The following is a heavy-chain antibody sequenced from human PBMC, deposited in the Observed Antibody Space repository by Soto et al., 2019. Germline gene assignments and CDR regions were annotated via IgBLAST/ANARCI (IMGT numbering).Heavy chain of an antibody. D-gene: IGHD1-20*01. CDR3: VNSGYYHGVDV. CDR2: IKSKTDGGTI. Sequence: EVQLVESGGGLGKPGGSLRLSCEASGLTFTNAWMTWVRQAPGKGLEWVGSIKSKTDGGTIDYAATVKGRFSISRDDSKNTLYLQMNSLKTDDTAVYYCVNSGYYHGVDVCGQGTTVIVSS. J-gene: IGHJ6*02. V-gene: IGHV3-15*07. CDR1: GLTFTNAW.